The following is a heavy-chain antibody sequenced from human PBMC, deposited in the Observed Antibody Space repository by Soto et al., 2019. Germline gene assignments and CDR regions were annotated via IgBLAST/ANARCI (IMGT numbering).Heavy chain of an antibody. V-gene: IGHV4-31*03. Sequence: LSLTCTVSGGSISSGGYYWSWIRRHPGKGLEWIGCISYSGNTYYNPSLRSRVTMSLDTSKSRFSLNLSSVTAADTAVYYCARDLRLGYCSGGSCNDSYYGMDVWGQGTPVTFSS. J-gene: IGHJ6*02. CDR2: ISYSGNT. CDR1: GGSISSGGYY. CDR3: ARDLRLGYCSGGSCNDSYYGMDV. D-gene: IGHD2-15*01.